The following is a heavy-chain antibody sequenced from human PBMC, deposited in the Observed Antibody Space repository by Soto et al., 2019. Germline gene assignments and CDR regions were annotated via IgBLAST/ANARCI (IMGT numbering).Heavy chain of an antibody. V-gene: IGHV4-31*03. Sequence: PSETLSLTCTVSGGSISSGGYYWSWIRQHPGKGLEWIGYIYYSGSTYYNPSLKSRVTISVDTSKNQFSLKLSSVTAADTAVYYCARGPPTTYYFDYWGQGTLVTVSS. D-gene: IGHD1-1*01. CDR3: ARGPPTTYYFDY. J-gene: IGHJ4*02. CDR2: IYYSGST. CDR1: GGSISSGGYY.